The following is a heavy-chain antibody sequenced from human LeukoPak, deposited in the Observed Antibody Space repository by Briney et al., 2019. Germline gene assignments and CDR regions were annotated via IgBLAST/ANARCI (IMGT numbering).Heavy chain of an antibody. CDR3: TRSEDILRYFDWLLYGDAFDI. Sequence: GGSLRLSCAASGFTFSNAWMSWVRQAPGKGLEWVGRIKSKTDGGTTEYAASVKGRFTISRDDSKSIAYLQMNSLKTEDTAVYYCTRSEDILRYFDWLLYGDAFDIWGQGTMVTVSS. D-gene: IGHD3-9*01. V-gene: IGHV3-15*01. CDR2: IKSKTDGGTT. CDR1: GFTFSNAW. J-gene: IGHJ3*02.